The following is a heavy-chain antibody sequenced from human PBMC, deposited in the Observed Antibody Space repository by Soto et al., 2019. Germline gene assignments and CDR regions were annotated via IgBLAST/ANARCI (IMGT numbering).Heavy chain of an antibody. CDR2: ISGSGGST. Sequence: PGGSLRLSCAASGFSFSSYAMSWVRQAPGKGLEWVSAISGSGGSTYYADSVKGRFTISRDNSKNTLYLQMNSLRAEDTAVYYCAKVMAGGYYYYGMDVWGQGTTVTVSS. V-gene: IGHV3-23*01. CDR1: GFSFSSYA. D-gene: IGHD3-16*01. CDR3: AKVMAGGYYYYGMDV. J-gene: IGHJ6*02.